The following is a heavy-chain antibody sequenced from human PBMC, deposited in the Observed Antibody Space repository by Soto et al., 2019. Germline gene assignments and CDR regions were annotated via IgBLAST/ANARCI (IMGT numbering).Heavy chain of an antibody. Sequence: GGSLRLSCAASGFTFSSYWMSWVRQAPGKGLEWVANIKQDGSEKYYVDSVKGRFTISRDNAKNSLYLQMNSLRAEDTVVYYCARTYSSSSGDAFDIWGQGTMVTVSS. J-gene: IGHJ3*02. V-gene: IGHV3-7*01. CDR3: ARTYSSSSGDAFDI. CDR2: IKQDGSEK. CDR1: GFTFSSYW. D-gene: IGHD6-6*01.